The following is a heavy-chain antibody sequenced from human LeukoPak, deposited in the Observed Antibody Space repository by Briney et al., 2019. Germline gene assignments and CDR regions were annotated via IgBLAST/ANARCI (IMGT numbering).Heavy chain of an antibody. CDR2: IYYSGST. D-gene: IGHD3-22*01. V-gene: IGHV4-39*07. Sequence: SETLSLTCTVSGGSISSSSYYWGWIRQPPGKGLEWIGSIYYSGSTYYNPSLKSRVTISVDTSKNQFSLKLSSVTAADTAVYYCARASDSSGLYYFDYWGQGTLVTVSS. CDR3: ARASDSSGLYYFDY. CDR1: GGSISSSSYY. J-gene: IGHJ4*02.